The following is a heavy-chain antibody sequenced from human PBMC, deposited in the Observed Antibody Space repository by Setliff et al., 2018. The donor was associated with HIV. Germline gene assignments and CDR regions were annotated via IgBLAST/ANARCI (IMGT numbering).Heavy chain of an antibody. CDR1: GFTFDGHG. CDR2: ISPNGGIT. CDR3: ARPYTVWVYGMDV. J-gene: IGHJ6*02. D-gene: IGHD2-8*01. Sequence: PGGSLRLSCAASGFTFDGHGMNWVRQAPGKGLEWVSGISPNGGITYYADSVKGRFTISRDNPKNSLYLQMSSLRAEDTAVYYCARPYTVWVYGMDVWGQGTTVTVSS. V-gene: IGHV3-20*04.